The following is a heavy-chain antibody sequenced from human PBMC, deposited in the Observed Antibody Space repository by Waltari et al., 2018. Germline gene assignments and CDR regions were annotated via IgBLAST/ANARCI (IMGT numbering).Heavy chain of an antibody. Sequence: QVQLVQSGAEVKKPGSSVNVSCQASGGTLDNYVINWVRQAPGQGLEWLGGSFATPGLVNIAERFQGRVAFTAHSSATTAYMELNNLIFDDTAVYFCTKGEIRMEPNDAFDIWGQGTVVAVSS. CDR3: TKGEIRMEPNDAFDI. CDR1: GGTLDNYV. J-gene: IGHJ3*02. D-gene: IGHD1-26*01. CDR2: SFATPGLV. V-gene: IGHV1-69*04.